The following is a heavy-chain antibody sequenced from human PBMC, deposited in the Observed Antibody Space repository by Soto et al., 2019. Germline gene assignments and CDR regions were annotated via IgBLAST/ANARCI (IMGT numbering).Heavy chain of an antibody. D-gene: IGHD3-22*01. Sequence: QLQLQESGPGLVRPSETLSLTCTVSGGSISSSSYYWGWIRQPPGKGLEWIGSIYSSGSTYYNPSLKSRLTISVDTSKNQSSLKLSSVIAADTAVHYWATPVSSGDQAFEVWGQGTMVTVSS. CDR3: ATPVSSGDQAFEV. CDR2: IYSSGST. CDR1: GGSISSSSYY. V-gene: IGHV4-39*01. J-gene: IGHJ3*01.